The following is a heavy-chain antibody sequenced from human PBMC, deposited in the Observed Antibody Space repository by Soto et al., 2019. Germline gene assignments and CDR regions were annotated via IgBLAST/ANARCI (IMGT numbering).Heavy chain of an antibody. V-gene: IGHV1-18*01. J-gene: IGHJ4*02. CDR3: ARDYYYDSSGYYSFYFDY. Sequence: GASVKVSCKASGYTFTSYGISWVRQAPGQGLEWMGWISAYNGNTNYAQKLQGRVTMTTDTSTSTAYMELRSLRSDDTAVYYCARDYYYDSSGYYSFYFDYWGQGTLVTVSS. D-gene: IGHD3-22*01. CDR2: ISAYNGNT. CDR1: GYTFTSYG.